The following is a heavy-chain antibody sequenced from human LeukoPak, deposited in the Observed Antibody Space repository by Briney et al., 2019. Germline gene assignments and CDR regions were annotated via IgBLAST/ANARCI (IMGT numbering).Heavy chain of an antibody. J-gene: IGHJ4*02. CDR1: GGSFSGYY. CDR3: ARDRWGHSSGWYYFDY. Sequence: SETLSLTCAVYGGSFSGYYWSWIRQPPGKGLEWIGEINHSGSTNYNPSLKSRVTISVDTSKNQFSLKLSSVTAADTAVYYCARDRWGHSSGWYYFDYWGQGTLVTVSS. D-gene: IGHD6-19*01. V-gene: IGHV4-34*01. CDR2: INHSGST.